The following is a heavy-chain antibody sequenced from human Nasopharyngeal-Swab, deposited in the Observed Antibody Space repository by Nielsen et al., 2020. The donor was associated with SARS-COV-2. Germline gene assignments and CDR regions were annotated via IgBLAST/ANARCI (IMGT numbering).Heavy chain of an antibody. D-gene: IGHD1-14*01. CDR1: GFTFSSSP. Sequence: GGSLRLSCAASGFTFSSSPLTWVRQAPGKGLEWVSTISGSAYSTYYSDSVKGRFTISRDNSKNTLYLQMNSLRAEDTAVYFCTRGLTGHIVQWNPSPYWGQGTLVTVSS. CDR3: TRGLTGHIVQWNPSPY. CDR2: ISGSAYST. V-gene: IGHV3-23*01. J-gene: IGHJ4*02.